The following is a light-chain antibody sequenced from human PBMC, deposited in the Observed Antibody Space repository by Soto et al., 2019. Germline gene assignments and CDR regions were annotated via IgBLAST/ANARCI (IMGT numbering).Light chain of an antibody. J-gene: IGKJ2*01. CDR1: QRLPTSY. CDR3: QHYGGSFLNT. V-gene: IGKV3-20*01. Sequence: EIVLTQSPGTLSLSPGERATLSCRASQRLPTSYLAWYQQRHGQAPRLLIYGVSHRATGVPDRFSATGSGTDFTLIINRLEPEDFAVYSCQHYGGSFLNTCGQGTRLEI. CDR2: GVS.